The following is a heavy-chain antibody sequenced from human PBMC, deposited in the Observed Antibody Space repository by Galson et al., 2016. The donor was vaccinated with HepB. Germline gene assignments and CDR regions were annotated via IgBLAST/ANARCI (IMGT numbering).Heavy chain of an antibody. CDR3: ARARGDYNPYYFDS. CDR1: GFTFKFFE. V-gene: IGHV3-48*03. D-gene: IGHD3-10*01. Sequence: SLRLSCAASGFTFKFFEMTWVRRAPGKGLEWVSYISGSGGTIYYADSVRGRFTISRENASDSVFLEMNNLRADDTAVYYCARARGDYNPYYFDSWGHGTLVTVSS. J-gene: IGHJ4*01. CDR2: ISGSGGTI.